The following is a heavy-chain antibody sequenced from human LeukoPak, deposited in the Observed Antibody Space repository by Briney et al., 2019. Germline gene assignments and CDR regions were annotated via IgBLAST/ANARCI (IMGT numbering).Heavy chain of an antibody. V-gene: IGHV4-34*01. CDR3: ARGGEILVVTATTFDY. D-gene: IGHD2-21*02. CDR2: INHSGST. CDR1: GGSISSYY. J-gene: IGHJ4*02. Sequence: SETLSLTCTVSGGSISSYYWSWIRQPPGKGLEWIGEINHSGSTNYNPSLKSRVTISVDTSKNQFSLKLSSVTAADTAVYYCARGGEILVVTATTFDYWGQGTLVTVSS.